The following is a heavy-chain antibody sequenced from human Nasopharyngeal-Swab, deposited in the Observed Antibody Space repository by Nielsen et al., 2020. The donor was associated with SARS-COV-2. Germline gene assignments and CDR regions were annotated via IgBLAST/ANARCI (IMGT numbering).Heavy chain of an antibody. D-gene: IGHD5-18*01. CDR3: AKGVYSYGYVADLYFDY. CDR2: IIPILGIA. V-gene: IGHV1-69*10. J-gene: IGHJ4*02. CDR1: GGTFSSYA. Sequence: SVKVSCKASGGTFSSYAISWVRQAPGQGLEWMGGIIPILGIANYAQKFQGRVTITADKSTSTAYMELSSLRSEDTAVYYCAKGVYSYGYVADLYFDYWGQGTLVTVSS.